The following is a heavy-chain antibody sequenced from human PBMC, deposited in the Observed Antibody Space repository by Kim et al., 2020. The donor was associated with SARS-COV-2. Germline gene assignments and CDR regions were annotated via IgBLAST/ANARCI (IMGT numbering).Heavy chain of an antibody. J-gene: IGHJ4*02. CDR2: ISYDGSNK. CDR1: GFTFSSYA. D-gene: IGHD6-13*01. CDR3: ARDFLKVPGSSWYYRSRPEYYVDY. Sequence: GGSLRLSCAASGFTFSSYAMHWVRQAPGKGLEWVAVISYDGSNKYYADSVKGRFTISRDNSKNALYLQMNSLRAEDTAVYYCARDFLKVPGSSWYYRSRPEYYVDYWGQGTLVTVSS. V-gene: IGHV3-30*04.